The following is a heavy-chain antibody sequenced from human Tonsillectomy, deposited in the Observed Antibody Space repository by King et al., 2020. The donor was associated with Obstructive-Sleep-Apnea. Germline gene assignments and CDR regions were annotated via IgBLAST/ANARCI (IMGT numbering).Heavy chain of an antibody. CDR1: DGSISSGGYY. CDR2: IYFSGST. Sequence: VQLQESGPGLVKPSQTLSLTCTVSDGSISSGGYYWSWILQHPGKGLEWFGYIYFSGSTYYNPYLKSRVTIAVDTSKNQFSLKLSAVTAAHTAVYYCARDSGGGYDDWFDPWGQGTLVTVSS. J-gene: IGHJ5*02. V-gene: IGHV4-31*03. CDR3: ARDSGGGYDDWFDP. D-gene: IGHD5-12*01.